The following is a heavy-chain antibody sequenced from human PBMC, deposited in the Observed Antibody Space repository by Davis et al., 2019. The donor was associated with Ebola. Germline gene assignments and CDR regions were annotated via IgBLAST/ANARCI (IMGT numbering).Heavy chain of an antibody. D-gene: IGHD3-9*01. CDR1: GGSISSSNW. Sequence: MPSETLSLTCTVSGGSISSSNWWSWVRRPPGKGLEWIGEIYHSGSTNYNPSLKSRVTISVDKSKNQFSLKLSSVTAADTAVYYCARTYYDILTGYYKGTYWGQGTLVTVSS. V-gene: IGHV4-4*02. CDR3: ARTYYDILTGYYKGTY. CDR2: IYHSGST. J-gene: IGHJ4*02.